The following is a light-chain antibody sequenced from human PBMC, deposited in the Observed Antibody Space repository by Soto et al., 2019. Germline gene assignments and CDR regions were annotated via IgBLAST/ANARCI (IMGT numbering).Light chain of an antibody. Sequence: QSVLTQPPSASGSPGQSVTISCTGTSSDVGGYNYVSWYQQHPGKAPKLIIYEVINRPSGVPDRFSGSKSDNTASLTVSGLRAEDEADYYCKSYAGRNTWVFGGGTKLTVL. CDR1: SSDVGGYNY. CDR3: KSYAGRNTWV. J-gene: IGLJ3*02. V-gene: IGLV2-8*01. CDR2: EVI.